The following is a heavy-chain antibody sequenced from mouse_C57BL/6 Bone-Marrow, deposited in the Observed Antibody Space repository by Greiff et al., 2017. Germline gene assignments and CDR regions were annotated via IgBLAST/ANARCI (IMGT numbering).Heavy chain of an antibody. D-gene: IGHD1-1*01. CDR3: ARGGYGSSGYFDY. V-gene: IGHV1-81*01. Sequence: QVQLQQPGAELARPGASVKLSCKASGYTFTSYGISWVKQRTGQGLEWIGEIYPRSGNTYYNEKFKGKATLTADKSSSTAYMELRSLTSEDSAVYFCARGGYGSSGYFDYWGQGTTLTVSS. CDR1: GYTFTSYG. CDR2: IYPRSGNT. J-gene: IGHJ2*01.